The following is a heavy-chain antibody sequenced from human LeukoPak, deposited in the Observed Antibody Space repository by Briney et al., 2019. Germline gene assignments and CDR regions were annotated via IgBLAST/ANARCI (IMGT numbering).Heavy chain of an antibody. D-gene: IGHD6-6*01. CDR1: GYTFTSYC. CDR3: ARSGQSRNFDY. V-gene: IGHV1-46*01. J-gene: IGHJ4*02. Sequence: GASVKVSCKASGYTFTSYCMHWVRQAPGQGLEWMGIINPSGGSTSYAQKFQGRVTMTRDTSTSTVYMELSSLRSEDTAVYYCARSGQSRNFDYWGQGTLVTVSS. CDR2: INPSGGST.